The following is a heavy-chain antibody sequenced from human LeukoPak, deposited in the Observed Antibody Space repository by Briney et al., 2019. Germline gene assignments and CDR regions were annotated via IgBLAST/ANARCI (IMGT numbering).Heavy chain of an antibody. J-gene: IGHJ4*02. CDR1: GFTFSSYG. CDR2: ISYDGSNK. Sequence: GSLRLSCAASGFTFSSYGMHWVRQAPGKGLEWVAVISYDGSNKYYTDSVKGRFTISRDNSKNTLYLQMNSLRAEDTAVYYCAKDLGGSYFGYWGQGTLVTVSS. V-gene: IGHV3-30*18. CDR3: AKDLGGSYFGY. D-gene: IGHD1-26*01.